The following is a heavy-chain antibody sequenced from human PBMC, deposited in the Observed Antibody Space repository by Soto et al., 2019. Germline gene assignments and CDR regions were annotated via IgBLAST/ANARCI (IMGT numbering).Heavy chain of an antibody. CDR2: IYPGDSNT. CDR1: GYSFTSYW. D-gene: IGHD2-8*01. Sequence: GESLKISCKGSGYSFTSYWIGWVRQMPGKGLEWMGIIYPGDSNTRYSPSLQGQVTISADKSISTAYLQWSSLKASDTAMYYCARQRLDCTNGVCNLYYYYGMDVWGQGTTVTVSS. CDR3: ARQRLDCTNGVCNLYYYYGMDV. J-gene: IGHJ6*02. V-gene: IGHV5-51*01.